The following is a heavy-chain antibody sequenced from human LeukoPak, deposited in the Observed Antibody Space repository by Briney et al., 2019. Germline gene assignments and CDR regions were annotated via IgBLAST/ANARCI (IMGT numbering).Heavy chain of an antibody. CDR3: ARDRYYYDSSGYYSRGFDY. D-gene: IGHD3-22*01. V-gene: IGHV4-59*01. CDR1: GGSISSNY. J-gene: IGHJ4*02. CDR2: IYYSGCT. Sequence: SETLSLTCTASGGSISSNYWSWIRQPPGKGLESDEYIYYSGCTNYIPSLKSRVTISVDTSNNQFSLKLSSVTDADTAVYYCARDRYYYDSSGYYSRGFDYWGQGTLVTVSS.